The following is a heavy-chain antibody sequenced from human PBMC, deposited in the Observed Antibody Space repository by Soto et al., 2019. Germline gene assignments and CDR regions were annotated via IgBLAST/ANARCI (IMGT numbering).Heavy chain of an antibody. CDR1: GYTFTSYA. CDR2: INADNGNT. CDR3: SRDRYRYCSGGSCPHYFDY. Sequence: ASVKVYCPASGYTFTSYAMHWVRQAPGQRLEWKGWINADNGNTKYSQKFQGRVTITRDTSASTAYMELSSLRFEDTAVYFCSRDRYRYCSGGSCPHYFDYWGQGTLVTVSS. J-gene: IGHJ4*02. V-gene: IGHV1-3*01. D-gene: IGHD2-15*01.